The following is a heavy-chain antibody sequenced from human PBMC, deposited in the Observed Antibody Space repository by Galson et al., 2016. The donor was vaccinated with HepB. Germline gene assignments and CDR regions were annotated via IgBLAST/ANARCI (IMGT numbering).Heavy chain of an antibody. Sequence: SLRLSCAGSGFTFSCFGMNWVRQAPGKGLEWVSSISRSSNYIDYADSVKGRFTVSRDNAKNSLYLQMNSLRAEDTAVYYCARETTVDAFDIWGQGTMVTVSS. CDR3: ARETTVDAFDI. CDR1: GFTFSCFG. V-gene: IGHV3-21*01. CDR2: ISRSSNYI. J-gene: IGHJ3*02. D-gene: IGHD1-1*01.